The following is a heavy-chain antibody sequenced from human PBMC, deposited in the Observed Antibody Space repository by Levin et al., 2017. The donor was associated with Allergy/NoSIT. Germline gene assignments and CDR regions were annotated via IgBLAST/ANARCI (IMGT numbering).Heavy chain of an antibody. J-gene: IGHJ4*02. D-gene: IGHD6-19*01. V-gene: IGHV3-23*01. Sequence: SCAASGFTFNNYAMSWVRQAPGKGLEWVSAIINSGVGTYYADSVKGRFTISRDNSKNTMYLQMNSLRAEDTAVYFCAKDAIRGSDQPYYFDYWGQRTLLTASS. CDR1: GFTFNNYA. CDR3: AKDAIRGSDQPYYFDY. CDR2: IINSGVGT.